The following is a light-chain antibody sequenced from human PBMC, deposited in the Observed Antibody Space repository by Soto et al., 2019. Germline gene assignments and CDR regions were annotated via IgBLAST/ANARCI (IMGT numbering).Light chain of an antibody. CDR1: SSNIGAGYD. CDR2: GNS. Sequence: QAVVTQPPSVSGAPGQRVTISCTGSSSNIGAGYDVHWYQQLPGTAPKLLIYGNSNRPSGVPDRFSGSKSGTSASLAITGLQAEDEADYYCQSYDSSLSGWVFGGATHMTVL. J-gene: IGLJ7*01. CDR3: QSYDSSLSGWV. V-gene: IGLV1-40*01.